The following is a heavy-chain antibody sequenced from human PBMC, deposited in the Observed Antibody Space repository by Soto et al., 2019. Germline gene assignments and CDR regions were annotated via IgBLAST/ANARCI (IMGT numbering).Heavy chain of an antibody. D-gene: IGHD2-15*01. CDR3: ASTWSKPYYYYYGMDV. J-gene: IGHJ6*02. CDR1: GGTFSSYA. CDR2: IIPIFGTA. V-gene: IGHV1-69*13. Sequence: SVKVSCKASGGTFSSYAISWVRQAPGQGLEWMGGIIPIFGTANYAQKFQGRVTITADESTSTAYMELSSLRSEDTAVYYCASTWSKPYYYYYGMDVWGQGTTVTVSS.